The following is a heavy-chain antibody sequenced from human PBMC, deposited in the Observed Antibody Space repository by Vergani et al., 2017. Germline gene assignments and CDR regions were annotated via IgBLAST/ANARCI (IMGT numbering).Heavy chain of an antibody. J-gene: IGHJ4*02. D-gene: IGHD3-3*01. CDR1: GFTFSSYA. CDR3: ARDPGDGVLEWLH. V-gene: IGHV3-30-3*01. Sequence: QVQLVESGGGVVQPGRSLRLSCAASGFTFSSYAMHWVRQAPGKGLEWVAVISYDGSNKYYADSVKGRFTISRDNSKNTLYLQMNSLRAEDTAVYYCARDPGDGVLEWLHWGQGTLVTVSS. CDR2: ISYDGSNK.